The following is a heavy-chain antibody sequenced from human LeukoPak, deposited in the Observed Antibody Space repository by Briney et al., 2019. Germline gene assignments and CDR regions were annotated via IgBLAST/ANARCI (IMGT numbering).Heavy chain of an antibody. J-gene: IGHJ4*02. CDR2: INSNRGGT. CDR1: GYTFTNYY. D-gene: IGHD1-14*01. V-gene: IGHV1-2*02. Sequence: GASVKVSCKASGYTFTNYYIHWVRQAPGQGLEWMGWINSNRGGTNYAQKFQGRVTMTSDTSISTAYMELSRLRSDDTAIYYCARATTGGIPDYWGQGTLVTVSS. CDR3: ARATTGGIPDY.